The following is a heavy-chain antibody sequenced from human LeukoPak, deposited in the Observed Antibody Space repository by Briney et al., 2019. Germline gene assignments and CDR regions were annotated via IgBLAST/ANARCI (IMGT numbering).Heavy chain of an antibody. CDR2: LNSDGTAT. CDR1: GFSFSGYA. Sequence: GGSLRLSCAASGFSFSGYAMSWVRQAPGKGLVWVSRLNSDGTATNYADSVKGRFTISRDNAKNTLYLQINNLRAEDTAVYDCARGAGGPRDYWGQGTLVTVSS. J-gene: IGHJ4*02. D-gene: IGHD3-10*01. V-gene: IGHV3-74*01. CDR3: ARGAGGPRDY.